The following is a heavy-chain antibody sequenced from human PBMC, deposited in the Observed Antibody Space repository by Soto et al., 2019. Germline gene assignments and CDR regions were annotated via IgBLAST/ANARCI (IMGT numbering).Heavy chain of an antibody. CDR1: GFTFDDYG. D-gene: IGHD4-17*01. V-gene: IGHV3-20*04. Sequence: GGSLRISCAASGFTFDDYGMSWVRQDPEKGLKWVYGINWNSGRTGYVDYVKGRFTISRDNAKNSLYLQMNSLRAEDTALYYCARDDYGDYSRLRYFDLWGRGTLVTVSS. CDR2: INWNSGRT. CDR3: ARDDYGDYSRLRYFDL. J-gene: IGHJ2*01.